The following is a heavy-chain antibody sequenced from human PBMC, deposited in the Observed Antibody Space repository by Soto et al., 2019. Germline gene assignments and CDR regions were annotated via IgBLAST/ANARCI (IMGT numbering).Heavy chain of an antibody. D-gene: IGHD1-26*01. CDR3: AGDSRSTEGWLDP. CDR2: IYSGST. J-gene: IGHJ5*02. CDR1: GGSISGYY. Sequence: SETLSLTCTVSGGSISGYYWTWIRQPPGKGLEWIGYIYSGSTNYNPSLKSRATISVVTSKDQFSLRLSSVTATDTAVYYCAGDSRSTEGWLDPWGQGTLVTVSS. V-gene: IGHV4-59*01.